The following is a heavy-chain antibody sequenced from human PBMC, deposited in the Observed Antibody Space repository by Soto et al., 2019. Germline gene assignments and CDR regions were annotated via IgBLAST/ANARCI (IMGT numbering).Heavy chain of an antibody. CDR2: IYYSGSTYYIPYSGST. CDR1: GDSISSGDYY. Sequence: SETLSLTCSVSGDSISSGDYYWSWIRQPPGKGLEWIGYIYYSGSTYYIPYSGSTYYNPSLKSRVSISVDTSKNQFSLKLSSVTAADTAVYYCARDQVDCIRTSCYYWFDPWGQGTLVTVSS. CDR3: ARDQVDCIRTSCYYWFDP. D-gene: IGHD2-2*01. J-gene: IGHJ5*02. V-gene: IGHV4-30-4*01.